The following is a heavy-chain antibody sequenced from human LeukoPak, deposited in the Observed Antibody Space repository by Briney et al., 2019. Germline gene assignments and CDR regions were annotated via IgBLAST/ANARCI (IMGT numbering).Heavy chain of an antibody. J-gene: IGHJ6*02. CDR1: GFTFSNYA. CDR3: AKGSPYGDSYYYYGMDV. CDR2: ISGSGGTT. Sequence: PGGSLRLSCAASGFTFSNYAMSWVRQAPGKGLEWVSAISGSGGTTFYADSVKGRFTISRDNSKDTLYLQMNSLRAEETAIYYCAKGSPYGDSYYYYGMDVWGQGTTVTVS. V-gene: IGHV3-23*01. D-gene: IGHD4-17*01.